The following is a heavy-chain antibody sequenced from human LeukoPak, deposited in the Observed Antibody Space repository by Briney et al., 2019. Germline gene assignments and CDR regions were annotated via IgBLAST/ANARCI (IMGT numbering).Heavy chain of an antibody. J-gene: IGHJ5*02. CDR2: IIPIFGTA. CDR1: GGTFSSYA. D-gene: IGHD3-9*01. Sequence: SVKVSCKASGGTFSSYAISWVRQAPGQGLEWMGGIIPIFGTANYAQKFQGRVTITADESTSTAYMELSSLRSEDTAVYYCARYYDILTGSHNWFDTWGQGTLVTVSS. V-gene: IGHV1-69*01. CDR3: ARYYDILTGSHNWFDT.